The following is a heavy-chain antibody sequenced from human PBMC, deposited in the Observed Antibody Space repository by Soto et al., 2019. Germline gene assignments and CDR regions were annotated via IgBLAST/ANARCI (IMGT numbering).Heavy chain of an antibody. CDR1: GGTFSSYA. Sequence: QVQLVQSGAEVKKPGSSVKVSCKASGGTFSSYAISWVRQAPGQGLEWMGGIIPIFGTANYAQQFQGRVTITADESTSTAYMELSSLRSEDTAVYYCARARSYCTNGVCLFDYWGQGTLVTVSS. D-gene: IGHD2-8*01. V-gene: IGHV1-69*01. CDR2: IIPIFGTA. J-gene: IGHJ4*02. CDR3: ARARSYCTNGVCLFDY.